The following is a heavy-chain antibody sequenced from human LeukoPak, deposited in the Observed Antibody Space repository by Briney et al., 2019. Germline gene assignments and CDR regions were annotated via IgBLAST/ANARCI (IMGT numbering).Heavy chain of an antibody. CDR3: AGTILYSSSTSCYGSVYYGMDV. V-gene: IGHV1-69*01. CDR1: GGTFSSYA. D-gene: IGHD2-2*01. CDR2: IIPIFGTA. Sequence: GSSVKVSCKASGGTFSSYAISWVRQAPGQGLEWMGGIIPIFGTANYAQKFQGRVTITADESTSTAYMELSSLRSEDTAVYYCAGTILYSSSTSCYGSVYYGMDVWGKGTTVTVSS. J-gene: IGHJ6*04.